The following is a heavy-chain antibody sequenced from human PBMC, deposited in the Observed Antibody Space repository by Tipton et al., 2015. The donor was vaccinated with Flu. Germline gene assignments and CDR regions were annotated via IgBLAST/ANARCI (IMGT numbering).Heavy chain of an antibody. CDR2: INPSGGGT. V-gene: IGHV1-46*01. D-gene: IGHD2-15*01. CDR3: AREREAATSAFDI. CDR1: GYTFTSYY. J-gene: IGHJ3*02. Sequence: QLVQSGAEVKKPGASVKVSCKASGYTFTSYYMHWVRQAPGQGLEWMGIINPSGGGTSYAQKFQGRVTMTRDTSTSTVYMELSSLRSEDTAVYYCAREREAATSAFDIWGQGTMVTVSS.